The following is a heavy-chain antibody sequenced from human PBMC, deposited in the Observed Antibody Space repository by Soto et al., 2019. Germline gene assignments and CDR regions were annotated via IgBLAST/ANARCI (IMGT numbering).Heavy chain of an antibody. D-gene: IGHD2-2*01. V-gene: IGHV3-74*01. CDR2: INSDGSST. Sequence: VQLVESGGGLVQPGGSLRLSCAASGFTFSSYWMHWVHQAPGKGLVWVSRINSDGSSTSYADSVKGRFTISRDNAKNTLYLQMNSLRAEDTAVYYCARDRIVVPAAISSYYYYYYMDVWGKGTTVTVSS. CDR1: GFTFSSYW. CDR3: ARDRIVVPAAISSYYYYYYMDV. J-gene: IGHJ6*03.